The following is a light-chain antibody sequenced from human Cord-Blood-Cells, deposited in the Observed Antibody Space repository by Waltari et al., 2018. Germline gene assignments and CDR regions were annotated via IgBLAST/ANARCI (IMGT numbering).Light chain of an antibody. CDR1: ALPKQY. CDR2: KDS. Sequence: SYELTQPPSVSVSPGQTARITCSGDALPKQYAYWYQQKPGQAPVLVIYKDSERPAGIPERFSCSSSGTTVTLTISGCQAEDEADYCCQSADSSGTYVFGTGTKVTVL. J-gene: IGLJ1*01. CDR3: QSADSSGTYV. V-gene: IGLV3-25*03.